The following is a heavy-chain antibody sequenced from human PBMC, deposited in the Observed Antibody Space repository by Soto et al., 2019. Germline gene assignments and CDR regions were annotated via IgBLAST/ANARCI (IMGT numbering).Heavy chain of an antibody. CDR3: ARDGIAVAGMPYYYYGMDV. V-gene: IGHV1-2*02. J-gene: IGHJ6*02. CDR1: GYTFTGYY. Sequence: GASVKVSFKASGYTFTGYYMHWVRQAPGQGLEWMGWINPNSGGTNYAQKFQGRVTMTRDTSISTAYMELSRLRSDDTAVYYCARDGIAVAGMPYYYYGMDVWGQGTTVTVSS. D-gene: IGHD6-19*01. CDR2: INPNSGGT.